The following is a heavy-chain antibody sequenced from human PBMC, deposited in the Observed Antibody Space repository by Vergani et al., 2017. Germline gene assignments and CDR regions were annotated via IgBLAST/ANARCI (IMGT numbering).Heavy chain of an antibody. V-gene: IGHV3-33*01. CDR3: ARDFAAGTGAFDI. Sequence: QVQLVESRGGVVQPGRSLRLSCAASGFTFSSYGMHWFRQAPGKGLEWVAVIWYDGSNKYYADSVKGRFTISRDNSKTTLYLQMNSLRAEDTAVYYCARDFAAGTGAFDIWGQGTMVTVSS. D-gene: IGHD6-13*01. CDR2: IWYDGSNK. CDR1: GFTFSSYG. J-gene: IGHJ3*02.